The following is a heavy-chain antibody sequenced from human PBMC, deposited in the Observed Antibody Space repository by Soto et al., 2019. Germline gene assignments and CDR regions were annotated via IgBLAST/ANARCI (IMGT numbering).Heavy chain of an antibody. CDR3: AKDQYRAVAAVWFDP. J-gene: IGHJ5*02. D-gene: IGHD6-19*01. CDR2: ISGSGGST. CDR1: GFTFISYA. V-gene: IGHV3-23*01. Sequence: GGSLRLSCAASGFTFISYAMSWVHQAPGKGLEWVSAISGSGGSTYYADSVKGRFTISRDNSKNTLYLQMNSLRAEDTAVYYCAKDQYRAVAAVWFDPWGQGTLVTVSS.